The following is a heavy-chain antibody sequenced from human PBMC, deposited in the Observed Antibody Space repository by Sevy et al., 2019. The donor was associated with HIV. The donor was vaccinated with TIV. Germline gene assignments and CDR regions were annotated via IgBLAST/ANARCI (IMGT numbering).Heavy chain of an antibody. CDR3: ARDVPEYTSSSVWFDP. CDR1: GGSISSGNYY. Sequence: SETLSLTCTVSGGSISSGNYYWHWIRQPPGKGLEWIGYLSYTGNTYYNPSLQSPVTISVDTSNYQFSLRLTSVTAADTAVYYCARDVPEYTSSSVWFDPWGQGTLVTVSS. CDR2: LSYTGNT. J-gene: IGHJ5*02. V-gene: IGHV4-30-4*01. D-gene: IGHD6-6*01.